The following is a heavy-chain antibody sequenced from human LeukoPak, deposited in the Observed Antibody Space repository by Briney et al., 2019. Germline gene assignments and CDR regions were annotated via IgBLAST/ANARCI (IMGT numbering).Heavy chain of an antibody. CDR3: ARDSSSPSGAFDI. CDR1: GGTFSSYA. CDR2: IIPILGIA. V-gene: IGHV1-69*04. Sequence: GASVKVSCKASGGTFSSYAISWVRQAPGQGLEWMGRIIPILGIANYAQKFQGRVTITADKSTSTAYMELSSLRSEDTAVYYCARDSSSPSGAFDIWGQGTMVTVSS. J-gene: IGHJ3*02. D-gene: IGHD6-13*01.